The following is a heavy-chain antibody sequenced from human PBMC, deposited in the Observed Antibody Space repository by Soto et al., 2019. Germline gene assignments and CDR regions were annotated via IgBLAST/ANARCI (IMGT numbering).Heavy chain of an antibody. CDR1: GFTFSDYY. CDR3: QAWLLTYYYYYMDV. J-gene: IGHJ6*03. D-gene: IGHD3-22*01. CDR2: ISSSGSTI. Sequence: QVQLVESGGGLVKPGGSLRLSCAASGFTFSDYYMSWIRQAPGKGLEWVSYISSSGSTIYYADSVKGRFTISRDNAKNSLYLQINSLRAEDTAVYYWQAWLLTYYYYYMDVWGKGTTVTVSS. V-gene: IGHV3-11*01.